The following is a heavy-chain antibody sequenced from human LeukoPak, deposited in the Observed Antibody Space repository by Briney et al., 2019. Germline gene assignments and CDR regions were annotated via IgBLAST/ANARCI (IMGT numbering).Heavy chain of an antibody. V-gene: IGHV4-34*01. J-gene: IGHJ4*02. D-gene: IGHD1-14*01. CDR1: GDSFGDYF. CDR3: VRGPNDSDHDFDY. CDR2: IEHRGTA. Sequence: SETLSLTCAVYGDSFGDYFWSWIRHVPGKGLEWIGQIEHRGTATYNPSFKSPVTISVDTSKNQFSLKLTSVTAADTAVYYCVRGPNDSDHDFDYWGQGALVTVSS.